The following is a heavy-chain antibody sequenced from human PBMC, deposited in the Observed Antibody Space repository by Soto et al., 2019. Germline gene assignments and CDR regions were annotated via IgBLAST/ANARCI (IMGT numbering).Heavy chain of an antibody. CDR1: GFTFSDHY. CDR3: ARILIIGTTRGSYFDY. D-gene: IGHD1-20*01. Sequence: GGSLRLSCVVSGFTFSDHYLSWIRQAPGKGLEWVSYISQSGTDIYYTDSVRGRFTISRDNARHSLFLQMDSLRAEDTAVYYCARILIIGTTRGSYFDYWGQGTLVTVSS. CDR2: ISQSGTDI. J-gene: IGHJ4*02. V-gene: IGHV3-11*04.